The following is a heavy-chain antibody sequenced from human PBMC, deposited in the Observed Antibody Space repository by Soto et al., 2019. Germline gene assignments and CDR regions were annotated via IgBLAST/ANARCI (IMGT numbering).Heavy chain of an antibody. CDR3: AREGYYYGMDV. CDR1: GGTFSSYA. V-gene: IGHV1-18*01. J-gene: IGHJ6*02. CDR2: ISAYNGNT. Sequence: ASVKVSCKASGGTFSSYAISWVRRAPGQGLEWMGWISAYNGNTNYAQKLQGRVTMTTDTSTSTAYMELRSLRSDDTAVYYCAREGYYYGMDVWGQGTTVTVSS.